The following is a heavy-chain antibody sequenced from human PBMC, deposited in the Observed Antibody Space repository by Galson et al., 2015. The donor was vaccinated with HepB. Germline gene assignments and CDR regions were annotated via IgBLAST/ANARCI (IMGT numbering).Heavy chain of an antibody. V-gene: IGHV1-18*04. CDR3: ARDSCSSTSCYRPYYYGMDV. CDR2: ISAYNGNT. D-gene: IGHD2-2*02. Sequence: SVKVSCKASGYTFTSYGISWVRQAPGQGLEWMGWISAYNGNTNYAQKLQGRATMTTDTSTSTAYMELRSLRSDDTAVYYCARDSCSSTSCYRPYYYGMDVWGQGTTVTVSS. CDR1: GYTFTSYG. J-gene: IGHJ6*02.